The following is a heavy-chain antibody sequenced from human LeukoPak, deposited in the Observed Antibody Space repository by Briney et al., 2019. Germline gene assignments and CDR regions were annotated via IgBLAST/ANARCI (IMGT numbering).Heavy chain of an antibody. CDR2: VYNSGNT. V-gene: IGHV4-59*08. J-gene: IGHJ3*02. CDR1: GGSVSNYY. CDR3: ARRNVLTEGEAFDI. Sequence: SEALSLTCAVSGGSVSNYYWTWIRHPPQRGLEWIGYVYNSGNTNYNPSLRSRVTISIGASKNQFSLKLNSVTAADTAVYYCARRNVLTEGEAFDIWGQGTLVTVSS. D-gene: IGHD3-16*01.